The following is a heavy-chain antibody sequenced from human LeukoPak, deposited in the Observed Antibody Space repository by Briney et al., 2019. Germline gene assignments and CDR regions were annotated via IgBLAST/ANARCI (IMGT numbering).Heavy chain of an antibody. D-gene: IGHD6-13*01. CDR2: ISGSGGST. Sequence: GGSLRLSCATSGFTFSSYAMGWVRQAPGKGLEWVSVISGSGGSTSYAESVKGRFTISRDNSKSTLFLQMNSLRAEDTAICYCAKVLPPWYSSRDDNYYMDVWGKGTTVTVSS. V-gene: IGHV3-23*01. CDR3: AKVLPPWYSSRDDNYYMDV. J-gene: IGHJ6*03. CDR1: GFTFSSYA.